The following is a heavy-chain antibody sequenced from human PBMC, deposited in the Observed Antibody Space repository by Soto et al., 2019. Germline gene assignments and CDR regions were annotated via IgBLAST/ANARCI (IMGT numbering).Heavy chain of an antibody. D-gene: IGHD4-17*01. Sequence: GSLRLSCAASGFTVSSNYMSWVRQAPGKGLEWVSVIYSGGSTYYADSVKGRFTISRDNSKNTLYLQMNSLRAEDTAVYYCAREVDYGGNSGFDYWGQGTLVTVSS. CDR2: IYSGGST. J-gene: IGHJ4*02. CDR3: AREVDYGGNSGFDY. CDR1: GFTVSSNY. V-gene: IGHV3-66*01.